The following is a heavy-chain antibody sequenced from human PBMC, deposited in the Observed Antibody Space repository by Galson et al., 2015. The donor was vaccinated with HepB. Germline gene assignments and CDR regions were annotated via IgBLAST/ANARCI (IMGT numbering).Heavy chain of an antibody. V-gene: IGHV1-8*01. CDR2: MNPNSGNT. J-gene: IGHJ6*03. Sequence: SVKVSCKASGYTFASYDINWVRQATGQGLEWMGWMNPNSGNTGYAQKFQGRVTMTRNTSISTAYMELSSLRSEDTAVYYCARAKRGVGATTRGLDYYYMDVWGKGTTVTVSS. D-gene: IGHD1-26*01. CDR1: GYTFASYD. CDR3: ARAKRGVGATTRGLDYYYMDV.